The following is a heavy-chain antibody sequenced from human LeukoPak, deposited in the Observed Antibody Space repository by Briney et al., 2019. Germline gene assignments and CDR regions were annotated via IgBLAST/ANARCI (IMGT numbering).Heavy chain of an antibody. Sequence: PGGSLRLSCAASGFTFSSYAMGWVRQAPGKGLEWVSAISGSGGSTYYADSVKGRFTISRDNSKNTLYLQMNSLRAEDTAVYYCAKGYSSSWYGFSRWFDPWGQGTLVTVSS. V-gene: IGHV3-23*01. CDR3: AKGYSSSWYGFSRWFDP. D-gene: IGHD6-13*01. CDR2: ISGSGGST. J-gene: IGHJ5*02. CDR1: GFTFSSYA.